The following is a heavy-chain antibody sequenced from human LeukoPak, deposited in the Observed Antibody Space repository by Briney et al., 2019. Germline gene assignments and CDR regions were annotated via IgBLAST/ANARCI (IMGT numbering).Heavy chain of an antibody. CDR1: GYTFTSYA. V-gene: IGHV1-3*01. J-gene: IGHJ5*02. CDR3: ARDLYGSGSYYNNWFDP. D-gene: IGHD3-10*01. Sequence: ASVKVSCKASGYTFTSYAMHWVRQAPGQRLEWMGWINAGNGNTKYSQKFQGRVTITRDTSASTAYMEPSSLRSEDTAVYYCARDLYGSGSYYNNWFDPWGQGTLVTVSS. CDR2: INAGNGNT.